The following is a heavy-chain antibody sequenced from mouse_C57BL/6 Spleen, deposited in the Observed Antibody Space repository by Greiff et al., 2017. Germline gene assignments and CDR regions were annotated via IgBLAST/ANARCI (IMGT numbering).Heavy chain of an antibody. CDR3: ARVMVTGGFAY. V-gene: IGHV1-54*01. D-gene: IGHD2-2*01. CDR2: INPGSGGT. J-gene: IGHJ3*01. Sequence: QVQLKESGAELVRPGTSVKVSCKASGYAFTNYLIEWVKQRPGQGLEWIGVINPGSGGTNYNEKFKGKATLTADKSSSTAYMQLSSLTSEDSAVYFCARVMVTGGFAYWGQGTLVTVSA. CDR1: GYAFTNYL.